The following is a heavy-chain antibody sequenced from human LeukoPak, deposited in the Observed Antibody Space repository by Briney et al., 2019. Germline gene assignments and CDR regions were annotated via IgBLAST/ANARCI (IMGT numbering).Heavy chain of an antibody. CDR2: FDPEDGER. CDR1: GHTLTRLS. V-gene: IGHV1-24*01. J-gene: IGHJ3*01. D-gene: IGHD1-26*01. Sequence: ASAKVSCKVSGHTLTRLSMHWVRQAPGKGLECMGGFDPEDGERIYAQKFQGRVTMTEDTFTDTAYMELSNLRSEDTAVYYCAKEGGVGTTEFSFDVWGQGTVVTVSS. CDR3: AKEGGVGTTEFSFDV.